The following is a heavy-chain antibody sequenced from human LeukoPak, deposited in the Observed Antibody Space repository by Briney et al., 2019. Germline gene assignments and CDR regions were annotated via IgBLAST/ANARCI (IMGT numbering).Heavy chain of an antibody. CDR2: VNHLGRT. J-gene: IGHJ4*02. Sequence: SETLSLTCAVSGGSFSVYYWSWIRQPPGKGLEWIGEVNHLGRTNYNPSLKSRVTMSLDTSKKEVSPKLTSVTAADTAVYYCARGSASGIYPIDYWGQGTLVTVSS. CDR1: GGSFSVYY. CDR3: ARGSASGIYPIDY. D-gene: IGHD6-19*01. V-gene: IGHV4-34*01.